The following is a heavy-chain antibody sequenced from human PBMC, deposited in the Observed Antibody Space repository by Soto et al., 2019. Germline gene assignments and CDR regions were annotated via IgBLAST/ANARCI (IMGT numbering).Heavy chain of an antibody. CDR2: ISTSGTT. V-gene: IGHV4-59*10. Sequence: SETLSLTCAVYGASISSYFWTWIRQPAGKGLDWIGRISTSGTTNYNPSLKSRVTMSLDTSKNHFSLNLSSVTAADTAVYYCAREAGPDRWFDPWGQGTLVTVSS. J-gene: IGHJ5*02. CDR3: AREAGPDRWFDP. D-gene: IGHD6-19*01. CDR1: GASISSYF.